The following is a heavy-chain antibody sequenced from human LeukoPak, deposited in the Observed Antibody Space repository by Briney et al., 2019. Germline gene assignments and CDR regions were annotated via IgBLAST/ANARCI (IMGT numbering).Heavy chain of an antibody. CDR3: ARDHHPYYDFWSGLDP. J-gene: IGHJ5*02. V-gene: IGHV1-18*01. D-gene: IGHD3-3*01. CDR2: ISAYNGNT. CDR1: GYTFTSYG. Sequence: GASVKVSCKASGYTFTSYGISWVRQAPGQGLEWMGWISAYNGNTNYAQKLQGRVTMTTDTSTSTAYMELRSLRSDDTAVYYCARDHHPYYDFWSGLDPWGQGTLVTVSS.